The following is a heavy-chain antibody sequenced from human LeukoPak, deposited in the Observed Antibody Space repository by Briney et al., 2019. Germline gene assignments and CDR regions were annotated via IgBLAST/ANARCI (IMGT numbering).Heavy chain of an antibody. V-gene: IGHV3-11*01. D-gene: IGHD6-19*01. J-gene: IGHJ4*02. CDR1: GFTFSDYY. CDR3: AKDKVIAGAGDGPFDY. Sequence: PGGSLRLSCAASGFTFSDYYMSWIRQAPGKGLEWVSYISTVGTTIYYADSVKGRFTISRDNAKNSLYLQMNSLRAEDTALYYCAKDKVIAGAGDGPFDYWGQGTLVTVSS. CDR2: ISTVGTTI.